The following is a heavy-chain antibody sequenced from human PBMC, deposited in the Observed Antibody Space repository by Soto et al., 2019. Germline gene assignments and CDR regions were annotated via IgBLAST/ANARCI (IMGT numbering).Heavy chain of an antibody. J-gene: IGHJ4*02. D-gene: IGHD6-19*01. Sequence: GGSLRLSCAASGFTFSSYGMHWVRQAPGKGLEWVAVISYDGSNKYYADSVKGRFTISRDNSKNTLYLQMNSLRAEDTAVYYCAKDLGSVVAGTDQNYWGQGTLVTVSS. CDR3: AKDLGSVVAGTDQNY. CDR2: ISYDGSNK. CDR1: GFTFSSYG. V-gene: IGHV3-30*18.